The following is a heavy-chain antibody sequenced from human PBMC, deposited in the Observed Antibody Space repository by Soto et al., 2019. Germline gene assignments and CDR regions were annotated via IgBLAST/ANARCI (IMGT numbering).Heavy chain of an antibody. J-gene: IGHJ6*02. CDR2: IYYSGKT. CDR1: GGSMSSTNYY. Sequence: TLSLTCTVSGGSMSSTNYYWGWIRQPPGKGLEWIGSIYYSGKTHCNPSLESRVTISVDTSKSQFSLKVTSVTAADTAVYYCARDGPMGIVATKDYYGMDVWGQGTTVTVSS. V-gene: IGHV4-39*02. D-gene: IGHD5-12*01. CDR3: ARDGPMGIVATKDYYGMDV.